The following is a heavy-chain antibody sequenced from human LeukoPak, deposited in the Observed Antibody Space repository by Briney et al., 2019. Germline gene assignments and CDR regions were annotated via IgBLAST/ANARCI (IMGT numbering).Heavy chain of an antibody. CDR1: GGTFSSYA. D-gene: IGHD5-12*01. Sequence: SVKVSCKASGGTFSSYAISWVRQAPGQGLEWMGRIISILGIANYAQKFQGRVTITADKSTSTAYMELSSLRSEDTAVYYCARGVATITVSVYRRYNWFDPWGQGTLVTVSS. J-gene: IGHJ5*02. CDR3: ARGVATITVSVYRRYNWFDP. CDR2: IISILGIA. V-gene: IGHV1-69*04.